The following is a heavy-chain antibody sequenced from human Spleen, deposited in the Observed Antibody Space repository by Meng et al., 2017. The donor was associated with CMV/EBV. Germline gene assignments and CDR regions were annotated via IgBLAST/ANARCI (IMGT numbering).Heavy chain of an antibody. D-gene: IGHD1-26*01. Sequence: PVSGGSVRSCSYYWSWIRQPPGKRLEWIGYIYSSGSTNYNPSLKSRVTISVDTSKNQFSLKLSSVTAADTAVYYCARDAWELPFDYWGQGTLVTVSS. CDR3: ARDAWELPFDY. CDR2: IYSSGST. CDR1: GGSVRSCSYY. J-gene: IGHJ4*02. V-gene: IGHV4-61*01.